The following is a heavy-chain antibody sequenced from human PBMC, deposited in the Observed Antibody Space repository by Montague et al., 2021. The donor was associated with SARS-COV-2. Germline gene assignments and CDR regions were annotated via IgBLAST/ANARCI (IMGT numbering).Heavy chain of an antibody. CDR3: AGLGLEGYDILTGYYQSGMDV. Sequence: SETLSLTCTVSGGSISSYSWSWIRQPPGKGLEWIGSIFYSGSTNYNPSLKSQVTISVDTSKKQFSLKLSSVTAADTAVYYCAGLGLEGYDILTGYYQSGMDVWGQGTTVTVSS. CDR2: IFYSGST. J-gene: IGHJ6*02. D-gene: IGHD3-9*01. CDR1: GGSISSYS. V-gene: IGHV4-59*08.